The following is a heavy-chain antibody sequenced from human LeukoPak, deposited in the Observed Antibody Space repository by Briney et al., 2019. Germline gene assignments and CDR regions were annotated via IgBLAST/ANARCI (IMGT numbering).Heavy chain of an antibody. D-gene: IGHD4-17*01. CDR2: ISGSGGST. J-gene: IGHJ4*02. CDR3: AKDPYDYGDYHDSPAQDY. Sequence: LSGGSLRLSCAASGFTFSSYAMSWVRKAPGKGLEWVSAISGSGGSTYYADSVKGRFTISRDNSKNTLYLQMNSLRAEDTAVYYCAKDPYDYGDYHDSPAQDYWGQGTLVTVSS. CDR1: GFTFSSYA. V-gene: IGHV3-23*01.